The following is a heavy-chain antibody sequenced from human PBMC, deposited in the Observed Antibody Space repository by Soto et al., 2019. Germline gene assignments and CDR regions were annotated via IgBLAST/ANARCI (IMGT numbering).Heavy chain of an antibody. V-gene: IGHV3-21*01. D-gene: IGHD4-4*01. CDR2: ISSSSSYI. CDR3: ARDLSPLKLQYHYYGMDV. CDR1: GFTFSSYS. J-gene: IGHJ6*02. Sequence: GGPLRLSCAASGFTFSSYSMNWVRQAPGKGLEWVSSISSSSSYIYYADSVKGRFTISRDNAKNSLYLQMNSLRAEDTAVYYCARDLSPLKLQYHYYGMDVWGQGTTVTVS.